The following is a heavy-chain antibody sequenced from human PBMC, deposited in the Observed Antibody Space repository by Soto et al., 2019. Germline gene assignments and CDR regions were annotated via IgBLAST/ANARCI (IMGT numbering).Heavy chain of an antibody. CDR2: ISGSGDRT. J-gene: IGHJ4*02. D-gene: IGHD3-22*01. CDR1: GITISIYP. Sequence: EVQLLESGGGLVQPGGSLRLSCAASGITISIYPMSWVRQAPGKGLDWVSGISGSGDRTYYADSAKGRFTISKDISRNSLSLQLASLGVEDTAVYFCVKDDGGYPSTAPHWGQGTLVTVSS. CDR3: VKDDGGYPSTAPH. V-gene: IGHV3-23*01.